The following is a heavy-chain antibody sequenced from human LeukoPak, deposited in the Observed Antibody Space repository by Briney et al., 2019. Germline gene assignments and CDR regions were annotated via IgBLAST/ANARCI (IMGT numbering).Heavy chain of an antibody. V-gene: IGHV3-23*01. CDR1: GFTFSSYA. CDR2: ISGSGGST. J-gene: IGHJ6*03. Sequence: GGSLRLSCAASGFTFSSYAMSWARQAPGKGLEWVSSISGSGGSTYYADSVKGRFTISRDNSKNTLYLQMNSLRAEDTAVYYCAKDTYDFLYYYYYMDVWGKGTTVTVSS. CDR3: AKDTYDFLYYYYYMDV. D-gene: IGHD3-3*01.